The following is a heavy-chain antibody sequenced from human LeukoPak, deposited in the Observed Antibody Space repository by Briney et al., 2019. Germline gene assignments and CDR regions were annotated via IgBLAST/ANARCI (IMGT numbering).Heavy chain of an antibody. Sequence: PGGSLRLSCAASGFTFSRYGMHWVRQAPGKGLEWVAVISYDGSKKYYADSVKGRFTISRDNSKNTLYLQMNSLRAEDTAVYYCAHTVWDLGYYFDYWGQGTLVTVSS. CDR3: AHTVWDLGYYFDY. D-gene: IGHD1-26*01. J-gene: IGHJ4*02. CDR2: ISYDGSKK. V-gene: IGHV3-30*03. CDR1: GFTFSRYG.